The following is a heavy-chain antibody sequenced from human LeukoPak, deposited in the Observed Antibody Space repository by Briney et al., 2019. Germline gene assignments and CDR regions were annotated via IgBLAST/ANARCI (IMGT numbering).Heavy chain of an antibody. V-gene: IGHV4-39*01. CDR2: IYCSGST. CDR1: GGSISSSSYF. D-gene: IGHD3-3*01. J-gene: IGHJ4*02. CDR3: ARHAHVFGRPLTPDYFDY. Sequence: KPSETLSLTCTVSGGSISSSSYFWGWVRQPPGKGLEWIGSIYCSGSTYYNPSLMRRVTISVDTSKNHFSLRLSSVTAADTAVYYCARHAHVFGRPLTPDYFDYWGQGTLVTVSS.